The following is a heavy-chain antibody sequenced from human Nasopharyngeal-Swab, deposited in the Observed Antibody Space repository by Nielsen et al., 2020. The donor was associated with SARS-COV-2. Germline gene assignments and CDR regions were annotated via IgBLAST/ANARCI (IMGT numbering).Heavy chain of an antibody. CDR3: ARKRRGYYYYGMDV. CDR1: GGIFSSYA. V-gene: IGHV1-69*13. Sequence: SVKVSCKASGGIFSSYAISWVRPAPGQGLEWMGGIIPIFGTANYAQRFQGRVTITADESTSTAYMELSSLRSEDTAVYYCARKRRGYYYYGMDVWGQGTTVTISS. J-gene: IGHJ6*02. D-gene: IGHD3-10*01. CDR2: IIPIFGTA.